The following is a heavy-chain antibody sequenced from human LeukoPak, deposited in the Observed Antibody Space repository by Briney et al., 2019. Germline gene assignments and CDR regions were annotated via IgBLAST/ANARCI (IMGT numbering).Heavy chain of an antibody. CDR2: VYPADSDT. Sequence: RGESLQISCKGSGSSFTNYWIGWVRQVPGKGLEWMGVVYPADSDTRYSPSFQGQVSISADKSMNTAYLQWSVLKASDTAMYYCARRNFDPSGSASLDYWGQGTLVTVSS. D-gene: IGHD3-22*01. CDR1: GSSFTNYW. CDR3: ARRNFDPSGSASLDY. V-gene: IGHV5-51*01. J-gene: IGHJ4*02.